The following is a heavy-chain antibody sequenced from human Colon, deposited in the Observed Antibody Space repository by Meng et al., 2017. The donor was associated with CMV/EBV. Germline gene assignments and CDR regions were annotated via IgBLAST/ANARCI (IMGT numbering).Heavy chain of an antibody. J-gene: IGHJ6*02. CDR2: ISAYNGNT. D-gene: IGHD5-12*01. V-gene: IGHV1-18*01. CDR3: ARDWASGYDYYYYGMDV. CDR1: GYIFTSYG. Sequence: ASVMASCKAAGYIFTSYGISWVRQAPGQGLEWMGWISAYNGNTNYAQKLQGRVTMTTDTSTSTAYMELRSLRSDDTAVYYCARDWASGYDYYYYGMDVWGQGTTVTVSS.